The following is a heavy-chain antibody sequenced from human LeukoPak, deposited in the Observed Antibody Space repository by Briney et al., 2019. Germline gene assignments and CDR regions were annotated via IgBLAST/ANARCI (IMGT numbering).Heavy chain of an antibody. V-gene: IGHV4-61*01. CDR1: GGSVSSGSYY. CDR3: ARRGYFDGSGLDH. J-gene: IGHJ4*02. D-gene: IGHD3-22*01. Sequence: SETLSLTCTVSGGSVSSGSYYWSWIRQPPGKGLEWIGHMYYSGITNYNPSLKSRVTISLDTSKNQLSLKLSSVTAADTAVCFCARRGYFDGSGLDHWGQGTLVTVSS. CDR2: MYYSGIT.